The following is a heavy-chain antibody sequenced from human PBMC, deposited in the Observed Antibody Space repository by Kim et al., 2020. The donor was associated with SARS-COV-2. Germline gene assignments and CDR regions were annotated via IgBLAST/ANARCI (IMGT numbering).Heavy chain of an antibody. D-gene: IGHD5-12*01. CDR1: GVTFSSSP. V-gene: IGHV3-30*04. CDR2: ISSDGSNK. CDR3: ARQGWGNGYNLDY. Sequence: GGSLRLSCATSGVTFSSSPMHWVRQAPGKGLEWVALISSDGSNKYYADSVRGRFTISRDNSKSTLYLQMDSLRSEDSAIFYCARQGWGNGYNLDYWGQGTLDTVSS. J-gene: IGHJ4*02.